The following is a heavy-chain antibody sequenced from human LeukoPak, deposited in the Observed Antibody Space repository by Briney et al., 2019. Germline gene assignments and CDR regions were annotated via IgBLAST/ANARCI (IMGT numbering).Heavy chain of an antibody. J-gene: IGHJ4*02. D-gene: IGHD3-3*01. Sequence: PSETLSLTCTVSGGSISSYYWSWIRQPPGKGLEWIGYIYYSGSTNYNPSLKSRVTISVDTSKNQFSLKLSSVTAAGTAVYYCAGASPYYDFWSGYLNFDYWGQGTLVTVSS. CDR3: AGASPYYDFWSGYLNFDY. CDR1: GGSISSYY. CDR2: IYYSGST. V-gene: IGHV4-59*01.